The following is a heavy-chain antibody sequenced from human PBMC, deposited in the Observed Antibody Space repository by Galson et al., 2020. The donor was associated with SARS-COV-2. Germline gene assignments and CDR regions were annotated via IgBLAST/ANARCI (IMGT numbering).Heavy chain of an antibody. V-gene: IGHV1-2*02. CDR3: VGDGTAMVTNVFYM. CDR1: GYTFTGYY. D-gene: IGHD5-18*01. J-gene: IGHJ3*02. Sequence: ASVKVSCKASGYTFTGYYMHCVRQAPGQGLEWMGWINPNSGGTNYAQKFQGRVTMTRDTSISIAYMELSRLRSDDTAVYYCVGDGTAMVTNVFYMWGQGTMVAVSS. CDR2: INPNSGGT.